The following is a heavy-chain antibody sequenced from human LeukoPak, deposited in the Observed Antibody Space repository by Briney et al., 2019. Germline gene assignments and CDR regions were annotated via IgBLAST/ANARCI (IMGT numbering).Heavy chain of an antibody. Sequence: GGSLRLSCAASGFTFSDYYMSWIRQAPGKGLEWVSYISSSGSTIYYADSVKGRFTISRDNAKNSLYLQMNSLRAEDTAVYYCAKSSIAVAGMDFQHWGQGTLVTVSS. CDR3: AKSSIAVAGMDFQH. CDR1: GFTFSDYY. CDR2: ISSSGSTI. V-gene: IGHV3-11*01. D-gene: IGHD6-19*01. J-gene: IGHJ1*01.